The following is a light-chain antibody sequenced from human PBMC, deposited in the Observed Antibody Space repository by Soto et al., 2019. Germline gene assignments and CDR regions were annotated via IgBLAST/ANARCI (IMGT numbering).Light chain of an antibody. V-gene: IGKV1-5*03. J-gene: IGKJ1*01. CDR2: KAS. CDR3: QEFNTHSHM. Sequence: DIQMTQSPSTLSASVGDRVTITCRASQSISEDLAWYQQKPGKAPKLLIYKASRLESGVPPRFSGSGSGTEFTLTISSLQPDDFATYHCQEFNTHSHMFGQGTKLEIK. CDR1: QSISED.